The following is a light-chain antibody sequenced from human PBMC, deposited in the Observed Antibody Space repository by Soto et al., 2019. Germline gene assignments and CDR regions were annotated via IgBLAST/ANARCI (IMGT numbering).Light chain of an antibody. Sequence: QSVLTQPPSVSGAPGQRVTISCTGSSSNIGAGYDVHWYQQLPGTAPKLLNYCNCNRPSGVPVRFSGSKSGTSASLAITGLQAEDEADYYCQSYDSSLSGYVFGTGTKLTVL. V-gene: IGLV1-40*01. CDR1: SSNIGAGYD. J-gene: IGLJ1*01. CDR3: QSYDSSLSGYV. CDR2: CNC.